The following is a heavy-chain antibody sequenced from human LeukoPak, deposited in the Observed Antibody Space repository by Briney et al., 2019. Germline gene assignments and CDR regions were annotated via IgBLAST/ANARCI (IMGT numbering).Heavy chain of an antibody. Sequence: KPSETLSLTCTVSGGYISTSNYYWGWIRQSPWKGLEWFGTIYYSGSTYYNPSLKSRVSLSIDTSMNQFSLKLSSVTAADTAVYYCARGTYYDFWSGYTYYYYYMDVWGKGTTVTVSS. CDR3: ARGTYYDFWSGYTYYYYYMDV. J-gene: IGHJ6*03. CDR2: IYYSGST. CDR1: GGYISTSNYY. D-gene: IGHD3-3*01. V-gene: IGHV4-39*01.